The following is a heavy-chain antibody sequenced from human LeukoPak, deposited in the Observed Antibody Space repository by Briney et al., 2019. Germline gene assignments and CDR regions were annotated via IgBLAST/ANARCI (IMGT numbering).Heavy chain of an antibody. V-gene: IGHV1-2*02. CDR1: GYTFTGYY. D-gene: IGHD3-22*01. CDR2: INPNSGST. Sequence: GASVKVSCKASGYTFTGYYMHWVRQAPGQGLEWMGWINPNSGSTNYAQKFQGRVTMTRDTSISTAYMELSRLRSDDTAVYYCARETLKLHYYDSSGLRVNDAFDIWGQGTMVTVSS. CDR3: ARETLKLHYYDSSGLRVNDAFDI. J-gene: IGHJ3*02.